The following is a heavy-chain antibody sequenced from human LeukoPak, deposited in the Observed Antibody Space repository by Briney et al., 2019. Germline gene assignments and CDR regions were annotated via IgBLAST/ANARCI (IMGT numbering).Heavy chain of an antibody. Sequence: GGSLRLSCAACGFAFSSYSMYWVRQAPGKGLEWVSSISSSSSYIYYADSVKGRFTISRDNAKNSLYLQMNSLRAEDTAVYYCARDSPGSAFDIWGQGTMVTVSS. D-gene: IGHD2-15*01. CDR2: ISSSSSYI. J-gene: IGHJ3*02. V-gene: IGHV3-21*01. CDR3: ARDSPGSAFDI. CDR1: GFAFSSYS.